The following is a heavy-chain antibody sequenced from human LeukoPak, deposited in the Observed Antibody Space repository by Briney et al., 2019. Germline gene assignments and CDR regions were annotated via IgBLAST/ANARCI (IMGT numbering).Heavy chain of an antibody. D-gene: IGHD3-10*01. CDR2: IYTSGST. Sequence: PSETLFLTCTVSGGSISSYYWSWIRQPAGKGLEWIGRIYTSGSTNYNPSLKSRVTMSADTSKNQFSLKLSSVTAVDTAVYYCARVSRRAYGSGSLGFDYWGQGTLVTVSS. J-gene: IGHJ4*02. V-gene: IGHV4-4*07. CDR1: GGSISSYY. CDR3: ARVSRRAYGSGSLGFDY.